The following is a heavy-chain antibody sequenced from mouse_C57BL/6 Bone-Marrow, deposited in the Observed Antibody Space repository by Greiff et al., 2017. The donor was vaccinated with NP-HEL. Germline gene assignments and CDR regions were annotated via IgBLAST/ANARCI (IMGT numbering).Heavy chain of an antibody. V-gene: IGHV1-50*01. J-gene: IGHJ3*01. CDR2: IDPSDSYT. Sequence: VKLQQSGAELVKPGASVKLSCKASGYTFTSYWMQWVKQRPGQGLEWIGEIDPSDSYTNYNQKFKGKATLTVDTSSSTAYMQLSSLTSEDSAVYYCARGGDYPWFAYWGQGTLVTVSA. D-gene: IGHD2-4*01. CDR1: GYTFTSYW. CDR3: ARGGDYPWFAY.